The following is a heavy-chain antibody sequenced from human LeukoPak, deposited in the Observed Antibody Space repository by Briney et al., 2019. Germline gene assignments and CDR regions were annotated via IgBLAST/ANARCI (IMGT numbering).Heavy chain of an antibody. V-gene: IGHV1-46*01. CDR1: GYTFTSYY. Sequence: ASVKVSCKASGYTFTSYYMHWVRQGPGQGLEWMGIINPSGGSTSYAQKFQGRVTMTRDTSTNTVYMELGSLRSEDTAVSHCVRGASSIAALNPFWYFDLWGRGTLVTVSS. CDR3: VRGASSIAALNPFWYFDL. D-gene: IGHD6-6*01. J-gene: IGHJ2*01. CDR2: INPSGGST.